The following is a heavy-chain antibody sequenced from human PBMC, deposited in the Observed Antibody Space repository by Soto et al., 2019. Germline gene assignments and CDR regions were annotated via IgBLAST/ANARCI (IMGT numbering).Heavy chain of an antibody. CDR3: AREGTCSSTSCPTYFSFGMDV. V-gene: IGHV1-18*01. CDR1: GYTFASYG. CDR2: ISAYNGNT. J-gene: IGHJ6*02. D-gene: IGHD2-2*01. Sequence: QVQLVQSGAEVKKPGASVKVSCKASGYTFASYGISWVRQAPGQGLEWMGWISAYNGNTNYAQKLQGRVTMTTDTFTRTASMEVRRLRSDDTAVYYCAREGTCSSTSCPTYFSFGMDVWGQGTTVTVSS.